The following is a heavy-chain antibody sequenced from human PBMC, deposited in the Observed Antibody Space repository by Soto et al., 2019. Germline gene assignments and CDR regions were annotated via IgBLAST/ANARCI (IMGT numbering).Heavy chain of an antibody. CDR3: ARDFFTYDSSGPSGYYGMDV. J-gene: IGHJ6*02. Sequence: ASETLSLTCTVSGGSISSYYWSWIRQPAGKGLEWIGRIYTSGSTNYNPSLKSRVTMSVDTSKNQFSLKLSSVTAADTAVYYCARDFFTYDSSGPSGYYGMDVWGQGTTVTVSS. CDR2: IYTSGST. D-gene: IGHD3-22*01. CDR1: GGSISSYY. V-gene: IGHV4-4*07.